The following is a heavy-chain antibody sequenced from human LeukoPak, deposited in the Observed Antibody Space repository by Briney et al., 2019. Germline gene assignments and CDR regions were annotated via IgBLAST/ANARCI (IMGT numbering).Heavy chain of an antibody. CDR3: VRWDYYGSGSRRLDS. J-gene: IGHJ4*02. V-gene: IGHV4-30-2*01. CDR1: GGSISSGGYY. Sequence: SETLSLTCTVSGGSISSGGYYWSWIRQPPGKGLEWIGYIYHSGSTYYNPSLKSRVTISVDRSKNQFSLKLTSVTAADTAVYYCVRWDYYGSGSRRLDSWGQGTLVTVSS. D-gene: IGHD3-10*01. CDR2: IYHSGST.